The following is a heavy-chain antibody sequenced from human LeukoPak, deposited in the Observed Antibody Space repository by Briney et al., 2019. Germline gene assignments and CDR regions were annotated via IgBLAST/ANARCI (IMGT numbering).Heavy chain of an antibody. J-gene: IGHJ4*02. CDR2: IWYDGSNK. D-gene: IGHD6-19*01. V-gene: IGHV3-33*08. CDR1: GFTFSSYG. Sequence: VQPGRSLRLSCAASGFTFSSYGMHWVRQAPGKGLEWVAVIWYDGSNKYYADSVKGRFTISRDNSKNTLYLQMNSLRAEDTAVYYCARDWGSGWSPPDYWGQGTLVTVSS. CDR3: ARDWGSGWSPPDY.